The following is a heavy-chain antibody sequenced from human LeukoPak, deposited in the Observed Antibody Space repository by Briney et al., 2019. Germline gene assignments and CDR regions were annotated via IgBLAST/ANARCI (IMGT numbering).Heavy chain of an antibody. D-gene: IGHD1-26*01. CDR1: GFTFSNYY. CDR2: ISSRSSNK. V-gene: IGHV3-11*04. J-gene: IGHJ3*02. Sequence: GGSLRLSCAASGFTFSNYYMSWIRQAPGKGLVWVSYISSRSSNKEYADSVKGRFTISRDNSKNSLYLQMDSLRAEDSAIYYCAREGWDLNALDIWGQGTMVAVSP. CDR3: AREGWDLNALDI.